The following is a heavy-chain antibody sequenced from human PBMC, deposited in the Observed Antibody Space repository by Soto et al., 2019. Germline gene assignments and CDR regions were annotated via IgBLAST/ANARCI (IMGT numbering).Heavy chain of an antibody. V-gene: IGHV1-46*01. CDR3: AKDCARLDSSSWYGGMDV. D-gene: IGHD6-13*01. CDR2: VNPSGGST. J-gene: IGHJ6*02. Sequence: QVQLVQSGAEVKKPGASVKVSCKASGYTFTSYYIHWVRQAPGQGLEWMGIVNPSGGSTTYAQKFQGRVTMTRDTSTSIVYMELSRLRSEDTAVYYCAKDCARLDSSSWYGGMDVWGQGTTVIVSS. CDR1: GYTFTSYY.